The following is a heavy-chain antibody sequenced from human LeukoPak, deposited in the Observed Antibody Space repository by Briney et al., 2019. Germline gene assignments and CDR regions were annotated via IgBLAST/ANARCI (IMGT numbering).Heavy chain of an antibody. V-gene: IGHV3-23*01. Sequence: GGSLRLSCAASGFTFSGYAMSWVRQAPGKGLEWVSAISGSGGSTYYADSVKGRFTISRDNSKNTLYLQMNSLRAEDTAVYYCASVKLRSSGDYWGQGTLVTVSS. CDR2: ISGSGGST. J-gene: IGHJ4*02. CDR3: ASVKLRSSGDY. D-gene: IGHD6-13*01. CDR1: GFTFSGYA.